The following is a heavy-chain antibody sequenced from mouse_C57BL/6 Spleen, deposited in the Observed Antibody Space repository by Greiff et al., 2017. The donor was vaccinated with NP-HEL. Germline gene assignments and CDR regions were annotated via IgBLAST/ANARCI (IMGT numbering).Heavy chain of an antibody. CDR3: ARIPTGTMYYFDY. CDR2: IWSGGST. Sequence: VQLQQSGPGLVQPSQSLSITCTVSGFSLTSYGVHWVRQSPGKGLEWLGVIWSGGSTDYNAALISRLSISKDNYKSQVFFKMISLQADDTAIYSCARIPTGTMYYFDYWGQGTTLTVSS. V-gene: IGHV2-2*01. J-gene: IGHJ2*01. D-gene: IGHD4-1*02. CDR1: GFSLTSYG.